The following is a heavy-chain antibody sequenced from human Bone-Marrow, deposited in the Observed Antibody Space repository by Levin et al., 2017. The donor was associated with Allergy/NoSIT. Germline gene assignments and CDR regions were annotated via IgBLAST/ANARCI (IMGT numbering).Heavy chain of an antibody. V-gene: IGHV1-24*01. D-gene: IGHD2-2*01. CDR3: ATDSAVASAIP. CDR1: GYSLTDLA. Sequence: ASVKVSCKVSGYSLTDLAIHWVRQAPGKGLEWMGGFDPEDGETIYAQKFQGRVTMTEDTSTDTAYLELSSLRSEDTAVYYCATDSAVASAIPWGQGALVTVSS. CDR2: FDPEDGET. J-gene: IGHJ5*02.